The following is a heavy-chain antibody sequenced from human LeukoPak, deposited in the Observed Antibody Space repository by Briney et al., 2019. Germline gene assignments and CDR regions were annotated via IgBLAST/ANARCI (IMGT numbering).Heavy chain of an antibody. Sequence: ASVTVSCKVSGYTLTELSMHWVRQAPGKGLEWMGGFDPEDGETIYAQKFQGRVTMTEDTSTDTAYMELSSLRSEDTAVYYCATGRASRSRRQHPYDFWSGSLGFDYWGQGTLVTVSS. CDR1: GYTLTELS. V-gene: IGHV1-24*01. CDR2: FDPEDGET. CDR3: ATGRASRSRRQHPYDFWSGSLGFDY. J-gene: IGHJ4*02. D-gene: IGHD3-3*01.